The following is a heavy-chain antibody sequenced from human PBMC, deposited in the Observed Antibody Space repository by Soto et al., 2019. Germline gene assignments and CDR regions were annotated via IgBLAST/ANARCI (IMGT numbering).Heavy chain of an antibody. V-gene: IGHV1-8*01. Sequence: QVQLVQSGAEVRTPGASVKVSCKASGYTFTSYDINWARQATGQGPEWMGWMNPDSGNTGYVQKFQGRVTMTRKTAISTAYMELSSLRSEDTAVYYCARSVGGSNVNFDYWGQGTLVTVSS. CDR3: ARSVGGSNVNFDY. J-gene: IGHJ4*02. D-gene: IGHD3-10*01. CDR1: GYTFTSYD. CDR2: MNPDSGNT.